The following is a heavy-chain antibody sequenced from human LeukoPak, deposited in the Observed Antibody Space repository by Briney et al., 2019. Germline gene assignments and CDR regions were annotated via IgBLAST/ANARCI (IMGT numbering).Heavy chain of an antibody. V-gene: IGHV3-30*18. J-gene: IGHJ4*02. CDR3: VKTLVGATGDDY. Sequence: GGSLRLSCAASGFTFSSYGMHWVRQAPGKGLEWVAVISYDGSNKYYADSVKGRFTISRDNSKNTLYLQMNSLRAEDTAVYYCVKTLVGATGDDYWGQGTLVTVSS. CDR1: GFTFSSYG. D-gene: IGHD1-26*01. CDR2: ISYDGSNK.